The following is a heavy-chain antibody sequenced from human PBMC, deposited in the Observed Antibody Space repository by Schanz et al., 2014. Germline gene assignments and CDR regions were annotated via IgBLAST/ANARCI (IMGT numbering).Heavy chain of an antibody. CDR2: INTGSNYI. CDR3: VSSGSYSSYAL. CDR1: GFSFSDYY. Sequence: QVHLLESGGGLVEPGGSLRLSCAASGFSFSDYYMSWIRHAPGKGLEWISFINTGSNYINYADSVKGRFTISRDNSKNTLYLQMNSLRAEDTAVYHCVSSGSYSSYALWGQGTLVTVSS. V-gene: IGHV3-11*06. D-gene: IGHD3-10*01. J-gene: IGHJ4*02.